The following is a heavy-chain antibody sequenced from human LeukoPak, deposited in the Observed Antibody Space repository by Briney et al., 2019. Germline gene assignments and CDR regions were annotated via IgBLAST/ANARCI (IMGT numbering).Heavy chain of an antibody. CDR2: ISSSGSTI. CDR1: GFTFSDYY. Sequence: GGSLRLSCAASGFTFSDYYMSWIRQAPGKGLEWVSYISSSGSTIYYADSVKGRFTISRDNAKNSLYLQMNSLRSEDTALYYCARGDYYGSQNYTYDIWGQGTMVTVSS. CDR3: ARGDYYGSQNYTYDI. D-gene: IGHD3-10*01. V-gene: IGHV3-11*04. J-gene: IGHJ3*02.